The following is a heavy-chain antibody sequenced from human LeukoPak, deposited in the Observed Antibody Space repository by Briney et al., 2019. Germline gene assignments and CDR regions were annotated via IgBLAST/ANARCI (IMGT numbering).Heavy chain of an antibody. CDR1: GYSISNGYY. J-gene: IGHJ5*02. V-gene: IGHV4-38-2*02. CDR2: IYTSGII. Sequence: SETLSLTCTVSGYSISNGYYWGWMRQPPGKGLEWIGRIYTSGIITYNPSLKSRVTMSVDTSKNQFSLKLSSVTAADTAVYYCARDSGTTGEVKFDPWGQGTLVTVSS. CDR3: ARDSGTTGEVKFDP. D-gene: IGHD3-10*01.